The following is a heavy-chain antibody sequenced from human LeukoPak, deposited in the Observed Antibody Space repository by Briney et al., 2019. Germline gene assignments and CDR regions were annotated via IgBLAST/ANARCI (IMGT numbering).Heavy chain of an antibody. V-gene: IGHV3-21*01. CDR3: ARGQKQLWLHKDY. D-gene: IGHD5-18*01. CDR1: GFTFSSYN. J-gene: IGHJ4*02. Sequence: PGGSLRLSCAASGFTFSSYNMNWVRQAPGKGLEWVSTISGSGNYIFYADSVKGRFTISRDNAKNSLYLQVNSLRAEDTAVYYCARGQKQLWLHKDYWGQGTLVTVSS. CDR2: ISGSGNYI.